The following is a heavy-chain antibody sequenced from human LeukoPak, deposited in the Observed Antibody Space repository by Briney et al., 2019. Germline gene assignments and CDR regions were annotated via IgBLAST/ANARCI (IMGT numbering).Heavy chain of an antibody. CDR2: IYPGDSDT. V-gene: IGHV5-51*01. J-gene: IGHJ6*03. Sequence: GESLKISCKGSGYSFTNYWVGWVRQMPGKGLEWMGIIYPGDSDTRYSPSFQGQVTISVDKSISTAYLQWSSLKASDAAIYYCARLPGSGSYFRGVEYYMDVWGKGTTVTVSS. CDR3: ARLPGSGSYFRGVEYYMDV. D-gene: IGHD1-26*01. CDR1: GYSFTNYW.